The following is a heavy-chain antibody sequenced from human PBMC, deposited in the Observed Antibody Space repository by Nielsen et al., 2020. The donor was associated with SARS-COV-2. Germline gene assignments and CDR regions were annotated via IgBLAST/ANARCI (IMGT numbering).Heavy chain of an antibody. CDR3: AKDETTSGVNFFHY. CDR1: GFTFSKYA. J-gene: IGHJ4*02. D-gene: IGHD7-27*01. CDR2: IFSNGAAA. Sequence: GESLKISCAAFGFTFSKYAMSWVRQSPGKGLEWVSGIFSNGAAAWYAESVKGRFTISRDNSKNTLYLQLNSLRAEDTAIYYCAKDETTSGVNFFHYWGQGALVTVSS. V-gene: IGHV3-23*01.